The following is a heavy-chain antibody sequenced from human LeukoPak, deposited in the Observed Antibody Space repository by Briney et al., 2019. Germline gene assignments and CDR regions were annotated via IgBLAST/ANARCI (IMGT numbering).Heavy chain of an antibody. CDR2: INIDSITV. CDR1: GFPLSSYS. D-gene: IGHD3-22*01. Sequence: GGSLRLSCAASGFPLSSYSINWVRQAPGKGLEWVSYINIDSITVNYADSVKGRFTISRDNAKNSLYLQMNSLRAEDTAVYYCARHYYYDSSGYQYYFDYWGQGTLVTVSS. CDR3: ARHYYYDSSGYQYYFDY. J-gene: IGHJ4*02. V-gene: IGHV3-48*01.